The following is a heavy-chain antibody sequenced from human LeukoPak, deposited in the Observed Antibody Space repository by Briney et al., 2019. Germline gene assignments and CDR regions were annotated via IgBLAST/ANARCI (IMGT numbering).Heavy chain of an antibody. CDR2: ISYDTSDR. Sequence: GRSLRLSCAASGFTFSSYHMHWVRQAPGKGLEWVAVISYDTSDRYYADSVKGRFTISRDNSRNTLPLQMNSLRAEDTAVYYCARGRDVWGQGTTVTVSS. J-gene: IGHJ6*02. CDR3: ARGRDV. V-gene: IGHV3-30-3*01. CDR1: GFTFSSYH.